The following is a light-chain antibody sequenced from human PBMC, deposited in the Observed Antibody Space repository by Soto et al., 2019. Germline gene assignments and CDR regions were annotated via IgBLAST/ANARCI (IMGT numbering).Light chain of an antibody. CDR2: ATS. V-gene: IGKV1-39*01. CDR3: QQSYSSPLT. J-gene: IGKJ4*01. CDR1: QNIKKF. Sequence: DIHMTQSPSSLSASVGDRVTITCRASQNIKKFLNWYQQRPGKAPSAFIHATSPLPNGVSSRFSGSGSDTDFTLTITSLQPEDFATYFCQQSYSSPLTFGGGTKVEL.